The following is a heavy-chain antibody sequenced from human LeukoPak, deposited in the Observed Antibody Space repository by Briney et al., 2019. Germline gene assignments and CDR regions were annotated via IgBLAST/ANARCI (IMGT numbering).Heavy chain of an antibody. Sequence: PGGSPRLSCAASGFSFSDYHISWIRQAPGKGLEWISYIVSSSTYTKYADSVKGRFTISRDNAKNSVYLQMNSLRAEDTAVYYCARDRDAFDIWGQGTMVTVSS. J-gene: IGHJ3*02. V-gene: IGHV3-11*06. CDR1: GFSFSDYH. CDR2: IVSSSTYT. CDR3: ARDRDAFDI.